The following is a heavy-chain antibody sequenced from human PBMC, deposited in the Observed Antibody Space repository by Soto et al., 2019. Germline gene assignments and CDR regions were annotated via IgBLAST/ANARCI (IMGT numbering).Heavy chain of an antibody. D-gene: IGHD3-9*01. Sequence: GASVKVSCKASGGTFSSYAISWVRQAPGQGLEWMGGIIPIFGTANYAQKFQGRVTITADESTSTAYMELSSLRSEDTAVYYCARDNYDILTGYFPYQFDYWGQGTLVTVSS. V-gene: IGHV1-69*13. J-gene: IGHJ4*02. CDR3: ARDNYDILTGYFPYQFDY. CDR2: IIPIFGTA. CDR1: GGTFSSYA.